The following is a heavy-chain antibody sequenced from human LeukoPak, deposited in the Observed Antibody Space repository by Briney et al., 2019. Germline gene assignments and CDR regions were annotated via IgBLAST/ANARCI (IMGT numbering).Heavy chain of an antibody. Sequence: GGSLRLSCAASGFTFSSYSMNWVRQAPGKGLEWVSSISSSSSYIYYADSVKGRFTISRDNAKNSLYLQMNSLRAEDTAVYYCARGSPRTPGYMDVWGKGTTVTVSS. V-gene: IGHV3-21*01. CDR1: GFTFSSYS. J-gene: IGHJ6*03. D-gene: IGHD6-13*01. CDR3: ARGSPRTPGYMDV. CDR2: ISSSSSYI.